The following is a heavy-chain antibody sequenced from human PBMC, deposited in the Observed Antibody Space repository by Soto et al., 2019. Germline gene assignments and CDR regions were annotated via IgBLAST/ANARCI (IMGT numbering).Heavy chain of an antibody. J-gene: IGHJ4*02. D-gene: IGHD6-19*01. Sequence: VQLVESGGGLVQPGGSLRLSCVASGFTFINSWMTWIRQFPGKGLEWVANINGDGSEKYYVDSVKGRFTISRDDARTSVYLQMNSLRTDDTALYYCATGFSGGSGNWGQGTLVIVSS. CDR3: ATGFSGGSGN. CDR2: INGDGSEK. CDR1: GFTFINSW. V-gene: IGHV3-7*01.